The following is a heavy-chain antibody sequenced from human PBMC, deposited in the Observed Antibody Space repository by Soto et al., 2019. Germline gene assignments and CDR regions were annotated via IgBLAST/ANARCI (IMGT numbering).Heavy chain of an antibody. Sequence: SHTLSLTCAISGYSVSSNNAALNWIRQSPSRGLEWLGRTYYRSKWHSGYAVSVRSRISISPDTSKNRFSLQLNSVTPDDTAVYYCARSGPGGYIDYWGRGALVTVSS. CDR2: TYYRSKWHS. CDR1: GYSVSSNNAA. CDR3: ARSGPGGYIDY. D-gene: IGHD3-22*01. V-gene: IGHV6-1*01. J-gene: IGHJ4*02.